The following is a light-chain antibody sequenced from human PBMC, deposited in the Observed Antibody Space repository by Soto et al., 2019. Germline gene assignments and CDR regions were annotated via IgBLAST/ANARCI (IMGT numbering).Light chain of an antibody. CDR3: QQYYTYPFT. CDR2: ATS. V-gene: IGKV1-8*01. Sequence: ALQMTQSPSSFSASTGDRVTITCRASQGVSTSLAWYQRKPGQAPKLLIYATSTLYSGVPSRFSGSGSGTDFTLTISCLQSEDFATYFCQQYYTYPFTFGPGTDVDV. J-gene: IGKJ3*01. CDR1: QGVSTS.